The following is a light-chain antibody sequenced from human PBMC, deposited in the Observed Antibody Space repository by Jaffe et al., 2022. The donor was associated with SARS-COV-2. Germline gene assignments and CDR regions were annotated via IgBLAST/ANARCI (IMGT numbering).Light chain of an antibody. V-gene: IGKV3-20*01. CDR3: QQYDTSPPT. Sequence: EIVLTQSPGTLSLSPGERATLSCRASQSVSSSYLAWYQQKPGQAPRLLMYGASSRATGIPDRFSGSGSGTDFTLTISRLEPEDFGVYYCQQYDTSPPTFGQGTKVEI. CDR1: QSVSSSY. J-gene: IGKJ1*01. CDR2: GAS.